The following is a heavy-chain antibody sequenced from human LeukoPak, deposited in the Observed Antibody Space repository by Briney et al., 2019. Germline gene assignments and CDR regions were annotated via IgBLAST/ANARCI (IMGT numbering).Heavy chain of an antibody. CDR1: GDSINSLDL. CDR3: AGLAGRYSSGLYYYYFDY. J-gene: IGHJ4*02. CDR2: MYLSGTT. V-gene: IGHV4-4*02. Sequence: SGTLSLTCTVSGDSINSLDLWSWVRQPPGKGLEWIGEMYLSGTTHSNPSVKSRVTISIDKSKNQFFLNMSSVTAADTAVYYCAGLAGRYSSGLYYYYFDYWGQGTLVTVSS. D-gene: IGHD3-22*01.